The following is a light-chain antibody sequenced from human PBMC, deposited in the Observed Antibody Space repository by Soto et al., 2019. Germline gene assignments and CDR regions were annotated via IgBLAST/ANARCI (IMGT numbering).Light chain of an antibody. V-gene: IGKV1-5*01. CDR2: HAS. CDR3: QQYSYYPT. Sequence: DIHMTQSPSTLSASIGHRFTVACRASQGMSNWLAWYQQKPGKAPKLLIFHASSLESGVPSRFSGSASGTEFTLTISSLTSDDFATYYCQQYSYYPTFGQGTKVDIK. J-gene: IGKJ1*01. CDR1: QGMSNW.